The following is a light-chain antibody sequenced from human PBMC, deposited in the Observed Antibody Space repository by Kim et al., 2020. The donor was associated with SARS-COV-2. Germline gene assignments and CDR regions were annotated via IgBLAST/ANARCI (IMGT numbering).Light chain of an antibody. CDR3: QQRSSWPLT. CDR1: QTIITY. J-gene: IGKJ4*01. CDR2: DAS. V-gene: IGKV3-11*01. Sequence: LYPEERATLSCRASQTIITYLAWYQQKPGRAPRLLIDDASNRATGIPARFSGSGSGTDFTLTISSLEPEDFAVYYCQQRSSWPLTFGGGTKVDIK.